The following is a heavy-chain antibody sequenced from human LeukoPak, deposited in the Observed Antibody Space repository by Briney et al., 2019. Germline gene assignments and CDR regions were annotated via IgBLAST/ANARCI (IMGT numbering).Heavy chain of an antibody. CDR2: IYISGST. V-gene: IGHV4-4*07. D-gene: IGHD2-15*01. J-gene: IGHJ4*01. CDR1: GYSISSDYY. CDR3: ARDRDVDDFDY. Sequence: TSETLSLTCTVSGYSISSDYYWSWIRQPAGKGLEWIGRIYISGSTNYNPSLKSRVTMSVDTSKNQFSLKLSSVTAADTAVYYCARDRDVDDFDYWGRGTLVIVSS.